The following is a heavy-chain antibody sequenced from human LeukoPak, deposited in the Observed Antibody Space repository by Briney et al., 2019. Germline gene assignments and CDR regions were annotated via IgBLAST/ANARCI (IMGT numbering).Heavy chain of an antibody. CDR3: ARMRPELDY. D-gene: IGHD6-6*01. V-gene: IGHV3-48*03. CDR2: ISSSGGTI. CDR1: GFTFSIYE. Sequence: GGSLRLSCAPSGFTFSIYEMNWVRQAPGKGREWISYISSSGGTIYYADSVKGRFTISRDNAKNSLYLQMNSLRAEDTAVYYCARMRPELDYWGQGTLVTVSS. J-gene: IGHJ4*02.